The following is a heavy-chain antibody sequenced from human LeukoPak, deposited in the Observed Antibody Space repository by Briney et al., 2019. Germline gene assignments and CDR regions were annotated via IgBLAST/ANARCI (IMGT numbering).Heavy chain of an antibody. CDR1: GGSISSYY. V-gene: IGHV4-59*01. Sequence: SETLSLTCTVSGGSISSYYWSWIRQPPGKGLEWIGYIYYSGSTNYNPYLKSRVTISVDTSKNQFSLKLSSVTAADTAVYYCARGTRGYSYGIFDYWGQGTLVTVSS. D-gene: IGHD5-18*01. CDR3: ARGTRGYSYGIFDY. J-gene: IGHJ4*02. CDR2: IYYSGST.